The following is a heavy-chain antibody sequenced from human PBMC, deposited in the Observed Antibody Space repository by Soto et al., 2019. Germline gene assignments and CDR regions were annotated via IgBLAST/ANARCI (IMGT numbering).Heavy chain of an antibody. CDR3: GRGRSGQIVVFY. CDR1: GGTFTGHY. V-gene: IGHV1-2*02. CDR2: IGPESGAT. Sequence: ASVKVSCKAPGGTFTGHYIHWVRQAPEQGPEWMGEIGPESGATRYAQKFQGRVTMTRDMSITTVYMELNNLSPDDTAVYYCGRGRSGQIVVFYWGQGTPVTVS. D-gene: IGHD1-26*01. J-gene: IGHJ4*02.